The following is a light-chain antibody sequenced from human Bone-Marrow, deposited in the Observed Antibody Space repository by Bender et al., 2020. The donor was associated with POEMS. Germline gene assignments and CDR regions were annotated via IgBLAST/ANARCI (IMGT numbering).Light chain of an antibody. J-gene: IGLJ3*02. CDR2: DVS. V-gene: IGLV2-14*01. Sequence: QSALTQPASVSGSPGQSITISCTGASSDVGGYHSVSWYQQHPGKTPELMIYDVSNRPSGVSHRFSGSKSGNTASLTISGLQAEDEADYYCCSYAGSYVWVFGGGTKLTVL. CDR1: SSDVGGYHS. CDR3: CSYAGSYVWV.